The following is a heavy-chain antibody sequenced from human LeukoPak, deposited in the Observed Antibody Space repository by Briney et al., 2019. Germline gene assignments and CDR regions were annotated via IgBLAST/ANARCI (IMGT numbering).Heavy chain of an antibody. D-gene: IGHD6-19*01. CDR1: GGSISSYY. V-gene: IGHV4-59*01. J-gene: IGHJ4*02. CDR2: IYYSGST. Sequence: SETLSLTCTVSGGSISSYYWSWIRQPPGKGLEWIGYIYYSGSTNYNPSLKSRVTISVDTSKNQFSLKLSSVIAADTAVYYCARGSPLYSSGWYWFDYWGQGTLVTVSS. CDR3: ARGSPLYSSGWYWFDY.